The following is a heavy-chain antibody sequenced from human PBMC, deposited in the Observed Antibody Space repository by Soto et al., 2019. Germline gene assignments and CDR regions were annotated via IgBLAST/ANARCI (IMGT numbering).Heavy chain of an antibody. V-gene: IGHV3-13*01. Sequence: WGSLRLSCEASGFTFSGFDMHWVRQPTGKGLEWVSSIGTAGDTYYAVSVKGRFTISRDNAKNSLSLQMNSLRAGDMAVYFCAKSQEIGTHFFDSWGQGTQVTVSS. CDR1: GFTFSGFD. CDR2: IGTAGDT. D-gene: IGHD6-13*01. J-gene: IGHJ4*02. CDR3: AKSQEIGTHFFDS.